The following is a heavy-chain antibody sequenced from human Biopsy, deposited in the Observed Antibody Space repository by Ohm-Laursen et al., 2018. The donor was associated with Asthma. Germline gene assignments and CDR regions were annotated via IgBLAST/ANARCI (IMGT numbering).Heavy chain of an antibody. D-gene: IGHD4-23*01. CDR2: IYSGGGT. J-gene: IGHJ3*02. V-gene: IGHV3-53*01. Sequence: SLRLSCAASGFTVSTNGMSWVRQPPGKGLEWVSVIYSGGGTYYADSVQGRVTISRDNSKNTLSLQMNSLRAEDTAVYYCARAYGGSFFSGAFDIWSQGTMVTVSS. CDR1: GFTVSTNG. CDR3: ARAYGGSFFSGAFDI.